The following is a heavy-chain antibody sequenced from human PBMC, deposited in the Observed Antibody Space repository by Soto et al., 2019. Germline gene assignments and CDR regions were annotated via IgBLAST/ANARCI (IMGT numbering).Heavy chain of an antibody. Sequence: SVKVSCKASGGTFSSYAISWVRQAPGRGLEWMGGIIPIFGTANYAQKFQGRVTITADESTSTAYMELSSLRSEDTAVYYCAREVANYDFWSGFDPWGQGTLVTVSS. V-gene: IGHV1-69*13. J-gene: IGHJ5*02. CDR1: GGTFSSYA. D-gene: IGHD3-3*01. CDR2: IIPIFGTA. CDR3: AREVANYDFWSGFDP.